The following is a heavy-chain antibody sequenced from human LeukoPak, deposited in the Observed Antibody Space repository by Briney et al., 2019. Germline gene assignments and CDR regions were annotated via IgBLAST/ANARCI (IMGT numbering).Heavy chain of an antibody. CDR3: AKGGTRGTYYFDF. Sequence: GGSLRLSCEASGFTFSSHAIHWVRQAPGKGLEWVAFIRSDGGNNNYADTVKGRFTISRDNSKNTVSLQMNSLRVEDTAVYSCAKGGTRGTYYFDFWGQGTLVTVSS. V-gene: IGHV3-30*02. CDR1: GFTFSSHA. CDR2: IRSDGGNN. J-gene: IGHJ4*02. D-gene: IGHD2-21*01.